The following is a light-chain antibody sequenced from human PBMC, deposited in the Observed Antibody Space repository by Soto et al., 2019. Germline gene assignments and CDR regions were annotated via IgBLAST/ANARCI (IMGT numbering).Light chain of an antibody. Sequence: EIVLTQSPGTLSLFPGERATLSCRASQSVSSSYLAWYQQKPGQSTRLLIYGASSRATGIPDMFSGSGSGTAFTLLISIMEPEDFAVYYWQQYGSSPGSVGQGTKLEIK. CDR1: QSVSSSY. J-gene: IGKJ2*04. CDR3: QQYGSSPGS. CDR2: GAS. V-gene: IGKV3-20*01.